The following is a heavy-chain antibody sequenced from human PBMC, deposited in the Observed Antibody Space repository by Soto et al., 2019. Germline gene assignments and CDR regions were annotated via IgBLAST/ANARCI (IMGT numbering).Heavy chain of an antibody. CDR1: GYSFTSYW. Sequence: LGESLKISCKGSGYSFTSYWIGWVRQMPGKGLEWMGIIYPGDSDTRYSPSFQGQVTISADKSISTAYLQWSSLKASDTAMYYCARQIVVVAATGAADYWGQGTLVTVSS. CDR3: ARQIVVVAATGAADY. CDR2: IYPGDSDT. V-gene: IGHV5-51*01. D-gene: IGHD2-15*01. J-gene: IGHJ4*02.